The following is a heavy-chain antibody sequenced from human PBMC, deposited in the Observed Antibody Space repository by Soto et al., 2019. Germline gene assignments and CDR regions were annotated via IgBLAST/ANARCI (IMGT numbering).Heavy chain of an antibody. D-gene: IGHD3-10*01. CDR2: IIPIFGTA. J-gene: IGHJ4*02. CDR1: GGTFSSSS. V-gene: IGHV1-69*06. Sequence: SVKVSCKASGGTFSSSSISWVRQAPGQGLEWMGGIIPIFGTANYTQKFQGRVTITADTSTDTAYMELSSLRSEDTAVYYCATVMMVRGAPIPYFDYWGQGTLVTVSS. CDR3: ATVMMVRGAPIPYFDY.